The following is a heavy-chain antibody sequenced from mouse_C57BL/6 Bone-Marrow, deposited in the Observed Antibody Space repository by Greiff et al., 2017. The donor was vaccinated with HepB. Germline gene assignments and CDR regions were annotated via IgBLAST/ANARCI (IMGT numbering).Heavy chain of an antibody. V-gene: IGHV1-69*01. CDR3: ARETTVVEDYAMDY. D-gene: IGHD1-1*01. J-gene: IGHJ4*01. CDR2: IDPSDSYT. Sequence: IQLQQPGAELVMPGASVKLSCKASGYTFTSYWMHWVKQRPGQGIEWIGEIDPSDSYTNYNQKFKGKSTLTVDKSSSTAYMQLSSQTSEDSAVYYCARETTVVEDYAMDYWGKGTSVSVSS. CDR1: GYTFTSYW.